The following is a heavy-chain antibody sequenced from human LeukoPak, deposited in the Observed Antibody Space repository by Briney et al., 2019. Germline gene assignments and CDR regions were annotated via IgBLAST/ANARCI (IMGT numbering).Heavy chain of an antibody. V-gene: IGHV3-74*01. CDR3: AKGSRASRPYYFDY. J-gene: IGHJ4*02. CDR2: INSDGSST. Sequence: PGGSLRLSCAASGFTFSSYWMHWVRQAPGKGLVWVSRINSDGSSTSYADSVKGRFTISRDNAKNTLYLQMNSLRAEDTAVYYCAKGSRASRPYYFDYWGQGTLVTVSS. D-gene: IGHD6-6*01. CDR1: GFTFSSYW.